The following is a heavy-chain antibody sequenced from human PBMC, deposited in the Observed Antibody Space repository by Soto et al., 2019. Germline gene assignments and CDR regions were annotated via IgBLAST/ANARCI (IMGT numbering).Heavy chain of an antibody. D-gene: IGHD5-18*01. CDR1: GGSISSGGYY. CDR2: IYYSGST. J-gene: IGHJ5*02. V-gene: IGHV4-31*03. Sequence: QVQLQESGPGLVKPSQTLSLTCTVSGGSISSGGYYWSWIRQHPGKGLEWIGYIYYSGSTYYNPSLKSRVNISVDTYKNQFSLKLRSVTAADTAVYYCARDLLYSYGNNWFDPWGQGTLVTVSS. CDR3: ARDLLYSYGNNWFDP.